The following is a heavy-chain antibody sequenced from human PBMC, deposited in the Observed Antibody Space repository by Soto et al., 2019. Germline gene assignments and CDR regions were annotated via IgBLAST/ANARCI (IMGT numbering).Heavy chain of an antibody. CDR2: ISYDGSNK. V-gene: IGHV3-30*18. CDR3: AKDKAAADNYYYYGMHV. J-gene: IGHJ6*02. D-gene: IGHD6-25*01. Sequence: LRLSCAASGFTFRDYALHLVRQAPGMGLEWVAFISYDGSNKYYSDSVTGRFTISRDNSKNTLYLQMNSLRAEVTAVYYCAKDKAAADNYYYYGMHVWGQGTTVTVSS. CDR1: GFTFRDYA.